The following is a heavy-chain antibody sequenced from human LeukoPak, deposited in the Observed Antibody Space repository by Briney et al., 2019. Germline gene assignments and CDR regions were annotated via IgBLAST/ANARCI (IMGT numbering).Heavy chain of an antibody. CDR2: INPSGGSI. CDR1: GYIFTSYY. D-gene: IGHD4-23*01. V-gene: IGHV1-46*01. CDR3: ARGGNSGLPWWHYFDY. J-gene: IGHJ4*02. Sequence: ASVKVSCKASGYIFTSYYMYWVRQAPGQGLEWMGIINPSGGSIRYAQKFQGRVTMTRDTSKNQLSLKLSPVTAADTAVYYCARGGNSGLPWWHYFDYWGQGTLVTVSS.